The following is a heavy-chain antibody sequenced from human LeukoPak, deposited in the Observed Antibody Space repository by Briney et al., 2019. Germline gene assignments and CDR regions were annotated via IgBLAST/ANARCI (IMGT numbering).Heavy chain of an antibody. CDR3: ARAGLHYYDSSGYYSPYYYYYYMDV. Sequence: ASVKVSCKASGYTFTSYDINWARQATGQGLEWMGWMNPNSGNTGYAQKFQGRVTMTRNTSISTAYMELSSLRSEDTAVYYCARAGLHYYDSSGYYSPYYYYYYMDVWGKGTTVTVSS. J-gene: IGHJ6*03. CDR2: MNPNSGNT. V-gene: IGHV1-8*01. D-gene: IGHD3-22*01. CDR1: GYTFTSYD.